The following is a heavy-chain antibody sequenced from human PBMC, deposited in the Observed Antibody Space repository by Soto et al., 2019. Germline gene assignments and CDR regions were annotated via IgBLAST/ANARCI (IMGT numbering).Heavy chain of an antibody. CDR1: GFTLSSYW. D-gene: IGHD6-25*01. CDR3: TKGGPYSSAPLDY. Sequence: GGSLRLSCAASGFTLSSYWMHWVRQAPGKGLAWVSRTNSDGSGIIYADSVKGRFTISRDDAKNTLYLQMNSLRAEDTAVYYCTKGGPYSSAPLDYWGQGTLVTVSS. CDR2: TNSDGSGI. J-gene: IGHJ4*02. V-gene: IGHV3-74*01.